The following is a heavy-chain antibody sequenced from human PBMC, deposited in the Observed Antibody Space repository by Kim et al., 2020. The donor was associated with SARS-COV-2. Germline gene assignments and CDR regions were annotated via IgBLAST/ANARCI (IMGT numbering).Heavy chain of an antibody. CDR3: ARVRSSGWGAIDY. D-gene: IGHD6-19*01. Sequence: YNPSLKSRVTISVDTSKNQFSLKLSSVTAADTAVYYCARVRSSGWGAIDYWGQGTLVTVSS. V-gene: IGHV4-59*01. J-gene: IGHJ4*02.